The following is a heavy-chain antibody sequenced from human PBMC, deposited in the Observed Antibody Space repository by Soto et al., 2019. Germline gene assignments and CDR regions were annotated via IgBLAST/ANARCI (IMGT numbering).Heavy chain of an antibody. Sequence: TLSLTCAVSGGSISSGGYSWSWIRQPPGKGLEWIGYIYHSGSTYYNPSLKSRVTISVDNSKNTLYLQMNSLRAEDTAVYYCAKDTVPVATPWFDPWGQGTLVTVSS. CDR3: AKDTVPVATPWFDP. CDR1: GGSISSGGYS. V-gene: IGHV4-30-2*01. CDR2: IYHSGST. D-gene: IGHD2-2*01. J-gene: IGHJ5*02.